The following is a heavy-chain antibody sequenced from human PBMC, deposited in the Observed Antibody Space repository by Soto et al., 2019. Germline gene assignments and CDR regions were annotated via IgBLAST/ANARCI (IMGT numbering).Heavy chain of an antibody. CDR3: ARGLGEYGDYRSYYFDY. CDR2: INHSGST. J-gene: IGHJ4*02. V-gene: IGHV4-34*01. CDR1: GGSFSGYY. Sequence: SETLSLTCAVYGGSFSGYYWSWIRQPPGKGLEWIGEINHSGSTNYNPSLKSRVTISVDTSKNQFSLKLSSVTAADTAVYYCARGLGEYGDYRSYYFDYWGQGTLVTVSS. D-gene: IGHD4-17*01.